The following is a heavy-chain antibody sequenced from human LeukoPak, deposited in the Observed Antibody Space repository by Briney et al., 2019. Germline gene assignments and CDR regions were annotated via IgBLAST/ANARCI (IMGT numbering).Heavy chain of an antibody. CDR2: MYYGGST. CDR3: ARLGWQWLVYAFDI. Sequence: PSETLSLTCTVSSGSISTSNYYWVWIRQPPGKGLEWIGSMYYGGSTYYNPSLESRVTISIDTSKNQFSLKLSSVTAADTAVYYCARLGWQWLVYAFDIWGQGTMVTVSS. V-gene: IGHV4-39*01. D-gene: IGHD6-19*01. J-gene: IGHJ3*02. CDR1: SGSISTSNYY.